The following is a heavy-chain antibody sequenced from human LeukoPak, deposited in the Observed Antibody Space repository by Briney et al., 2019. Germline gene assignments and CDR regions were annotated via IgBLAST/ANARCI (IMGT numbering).Heavy chain of an antibody. J-gene: IGHJ4*02. CDR2: IYYSGST. V-gene: IGHV4-39*01. CDR1: GGPISSSSYY. D-gene: IGHD1-26*01. CDR3: ASLLVGANVTSNYYFDY. Sequence: SETLSLTCTVSGGPISSSSYYWGWIRQPPGKGLEWIGSIYYSGSTYYNPSLKSRVTISVDTSKNQFSLKLSSVTAADTAVYYCASLLVGANVTSNYYFDYWGQGTLVTVSS.